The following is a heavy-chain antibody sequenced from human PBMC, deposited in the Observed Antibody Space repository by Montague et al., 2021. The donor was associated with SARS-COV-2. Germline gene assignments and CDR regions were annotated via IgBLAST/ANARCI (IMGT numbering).Heavy chain of an antibody. Sequence: SLRLSCAASGFTFNKYSMNWVRQAPGKGLEWVSSISTSSLYIYYADSLNGRFTVARANAKNSVFLEMNSLRVEDTAVYYCARAHSGSYSVGGDAFDLWGRGTLVTVSS. J-gene: IGHJ3*01. V-gene: IGHV3-21*01. D-gene: IGHD5/OR15-5a*01. CDR1: GFTFNKYS. CDR3: ARAHSGSYSVGGDAFDL. CDR2: ISTSSLYI.